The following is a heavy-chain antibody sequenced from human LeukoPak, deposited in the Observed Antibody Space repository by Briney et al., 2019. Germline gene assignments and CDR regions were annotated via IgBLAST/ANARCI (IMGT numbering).Heavy chain of an antibody. D-gene: IGHD3-10*01. Sequence: GTLRLSCAASGFTFSSYGMHWVRQAPGKGLEWVAVISYDGSNKYYADSVKGRFTISRDNSKNTLYLQMNSLRAEDTAVYYCAIIRGSGSYYNENWFDPWGQGTLVTVSS. CDR1: GFTFSSYG. CDR2: ISYDGSNK. J-gene: IGHJ5*02. CDR3: AIIRGSGSYYNENWFDP. V-gene: IGHV3-30*03.